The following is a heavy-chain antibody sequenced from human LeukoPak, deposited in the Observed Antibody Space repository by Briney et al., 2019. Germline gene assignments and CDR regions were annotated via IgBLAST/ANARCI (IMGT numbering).Heavy chain of an antibody. CDR1: GFTFSSYE. Sequence: PGGSLRLSCAASGFTFSSYEMNWVRQAPGKGLEWVSSISSSSSYIYYADSVKGRFTISRDNAKNSLYLQMNSLRAEDTAVYYCARDIGTVTTYAFDIWGQGTMVTVSS. J-gene: IGHJ3*02. CDR3: ARDIGTVTTYAFDI. CDR2: ISSSSSYI. V-gene: IGHV3-21*01. D-gene: IGHD4-17*01.